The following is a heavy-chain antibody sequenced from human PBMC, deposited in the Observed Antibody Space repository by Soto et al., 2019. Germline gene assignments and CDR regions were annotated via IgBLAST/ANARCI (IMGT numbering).Heavy chain of an antibody. CDR1: EGTCRDYS. J-gene: IGHJ5*01. V-gene: IGHV4-34*01. D-gene: IGHD6-19*01. Sequence: TRGVEEGTCRDYSWPWIRKTPGKGLQWIGQINHSGSANYNPSLKSRVTISVHTSNSQFSLELSSVTAADTAVYYCARGLIAGGRISGGWYFSDSWLHGSPDPVSS. CDR2: INHSGSA. CDR3: ARGLIAGGRISGGWYFSDS.